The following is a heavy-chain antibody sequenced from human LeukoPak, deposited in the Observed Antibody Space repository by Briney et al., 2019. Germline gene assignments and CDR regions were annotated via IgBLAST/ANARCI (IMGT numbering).Heavy chain of an antibody. J-gene: IGHJ4*02. Sequence: SVKVSCKASGGTFSSYTISWVRQAPGQGLEWMGRIIPIFGIANYAQKFQGRVTITADKSTSTAYMELSSLRSEDTAVYYCARETDLGGYDLFDYWGQGTLVTVSS. D-gene: IGHD5-12*01. CDR1: GGTFSSYT. CDR3: ARETDLGGYDLFDY. V-gene: IGHV1-69*04. CDR2: IIPIFGIA.